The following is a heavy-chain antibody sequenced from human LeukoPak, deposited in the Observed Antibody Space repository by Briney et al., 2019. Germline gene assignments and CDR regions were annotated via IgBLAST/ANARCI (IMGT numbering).Heavy chain of an antibody. D-gene: IGHD6-13*01. J-gene: IGHJ4*02. V-gene: IGHV3-30*18. Sequence: GGSLRLSCAASGFTFSSYGMHWVRQAPGKGLEWVAVISYDGSNKYHADSVKGRFTISRDNSKNTLYLQMNSLRAEDTAVYYCAKDLGSSWPYFDYWGQGTLVTVSS. CDR2: ISYDGSNK. CDR3: AKDLGSSWPYFDY. CDR1: GFTFSSYG.